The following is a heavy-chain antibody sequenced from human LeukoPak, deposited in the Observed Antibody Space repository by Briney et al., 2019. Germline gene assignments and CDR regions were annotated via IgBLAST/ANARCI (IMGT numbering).Heavy chain of an antibody. CDR2: ISTYYGNT. CDR1: GYTFTSYG. V-gene: IGHV1-18*01. CDR3: ARVNSTNYYGSGDRPFLFDY. D-gene: IGHD3-10*01. J-gene: IGHJ4*02. Sequence: GASVKVSCKASGYTFTSYGFSWVRQAPGQGLEWMGWISTYYGNTNYAQKLQDRVTMTTDTSTSTAYMELTSLRSDDTAVYYCARVNSTNYYGSGDRPFLFDYWGQGTVVTVSS.